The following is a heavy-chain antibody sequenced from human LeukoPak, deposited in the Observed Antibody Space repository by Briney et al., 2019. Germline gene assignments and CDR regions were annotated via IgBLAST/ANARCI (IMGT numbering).Heavy chain of an antibody. Sequence: PSETLSLTCTVSGGSISSYYWSWIRQPPGKGLELIGYIFNSGSTNYNPSLKSRVTISLDTSKNQFSLKLSPMTAADTAVYYCARHGGGYSYDYWGQGTLVTVSS. D-gene: IGHD5-18*01. V-gene: IGHV4-59*08. J-gene: IGHJ4*02. CDR3: ARHGGGYSYDY. CDR1: GGSISSYY. CDR2: IFNSGST.